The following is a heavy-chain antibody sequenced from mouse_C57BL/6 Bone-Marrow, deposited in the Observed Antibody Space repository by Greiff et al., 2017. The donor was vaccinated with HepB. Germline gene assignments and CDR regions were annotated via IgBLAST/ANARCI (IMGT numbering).Heavy chain of an antibody. V-gene: IGHV1-64*01. D-gene: IGHD2-1*01. CDR2: IHPNSGST. CDR3: ARERIYYGNSAWFAY. Sequence: QVQLQQPGAELVKPGASVKLSCKASGYTFTSYWMHWVKQRPGQGLEWIGMIHPNSGSTNYNEKFKSKATLTVDKSSSTAYMQLSSLTSEDSAVYCCARERIYYGNSAWFAYWGQGTLVTVSA. CDR1: GYTFTSYW. J-gene: IGHJ3*01.